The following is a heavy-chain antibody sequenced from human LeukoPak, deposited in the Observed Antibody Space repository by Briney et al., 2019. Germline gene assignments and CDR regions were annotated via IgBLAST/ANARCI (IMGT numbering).Heavy chain of an antibody. Sequence: SQTLSLTCTVSGGSISSGDYYWSWIRQPPGKGLEWIGYIYYSGSTYYNPSLKSRVTISVDTSKNQFSLKLSSVTAADTAVYYCARYYYDSSGYYYSHFDYWGQGTLVTVSS. V-gene: IGHV4-30-4*01. J-gene: IGHJ4*02. CDR1: GGSISSGDYY. CDR3: ARYYYDSSGYYYSHFDY. D-gene: IGHD3-22*01. CDR2: IYYSGST.